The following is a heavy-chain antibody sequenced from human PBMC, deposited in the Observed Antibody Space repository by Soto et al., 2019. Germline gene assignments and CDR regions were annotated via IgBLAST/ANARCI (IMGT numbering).Heavy chain of an antibody. CDR2: MNPNSGNT. CDR3: ARQSGASSPFDY. Sequence: QVQLVQSGAEVKKPGASVKVSCKASGYTFTSYDINWVRQATGQGLEWMGWMNPNSGNTGYAQKSKGRXXMXRXXSIGTASRELSSLRSEDTAVYYCARQSGASSPFDYWGQGTLVTVSS. J-gene: IGHJ4*02. V-gene: IGHV1-8*01. CDR1: GYTFTSYD. D-gene: IGHD6-19*01.